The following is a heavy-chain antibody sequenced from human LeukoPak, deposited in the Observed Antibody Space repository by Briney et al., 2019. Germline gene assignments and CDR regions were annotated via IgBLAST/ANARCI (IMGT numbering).Heavy chain of an antibody. CDR3: ARTRYGWDAFDI. Sequence: KSSETLSLTCTVSGGSISSYYWSWIRQPPGKGLEWIGYIYYSGSTNYNPSLKSRVTISVDTSKNQFSLKLSSVTAADTAVYYCARTRYGWDAFDIWGQGTMVTVSS. CDR2: IYYSGST. D-gene: IGHD4-17*01. CDR1: GGSISSYY. J-gene: IGHJ3*02. V-gene: IGHV4-59*12.